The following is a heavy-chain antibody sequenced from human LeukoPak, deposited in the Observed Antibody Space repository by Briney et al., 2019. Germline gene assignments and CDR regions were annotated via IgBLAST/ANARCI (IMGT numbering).Heavy chain of an antibody. V-gene: IGHV3-30-3*01. CDR1: GFTFRNYV. CDR3: AREGYYGSGSPPSLYFDY. Sequence: GGSLRLSCAASGFTFRNYVIHWVRQAPGKGLEWVAVTSSDLNVKLYADSVKGRFTISRDNSRSTLYLQMSSLRPEDTAIYYCAREGYYGSGSPPSLYFDYWGQGTLVTVSS. D-gene: IGHD3-10*01. CDR2: TSSDLNVK. J-gene: IGHJ4*02.